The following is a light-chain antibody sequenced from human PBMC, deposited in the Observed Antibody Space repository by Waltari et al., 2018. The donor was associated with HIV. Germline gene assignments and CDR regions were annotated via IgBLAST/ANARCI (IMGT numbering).Light chain of an antibody. CDR3: SSYTNSSTLEV. CDR2: DVS. CDR1: SSDVCVYNY. J-gene: IGLJ1*01. V-gene: IGLV2-14*03. Sequence: QSALTQPASVSGSPGQSITISCIGTSSDVCVYNYVSWYQQHPGKSPKLMIYDVSNRPSGVSVRFSGSKSGNTASLTISGLQAEDEADYYCSSYTNSSTLEVFGTGTKVTVL.